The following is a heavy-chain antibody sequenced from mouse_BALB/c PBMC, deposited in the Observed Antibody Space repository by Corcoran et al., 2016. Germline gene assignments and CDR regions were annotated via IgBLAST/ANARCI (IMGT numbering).Heavy chain of an antibody. Sequence: EVQLQQSGPELVKPGASMKISCKASGYSFTGYTMNWVKQSHGKNLEWIGLINPYNGDTSYNQKFKGKATLTVDKSSSTAYMELLSLTSDVSAYYYGARSLLRLPFDYGGQGTTLTVSS. J-gene: IGHJ2*01. CDR3: ARSLLRLPFDY. CDR1: GYSFTGYT. V-gene: IGHV1-18*01. CDR2: INPYNGDT. D-gene: IGHD1-2*01.